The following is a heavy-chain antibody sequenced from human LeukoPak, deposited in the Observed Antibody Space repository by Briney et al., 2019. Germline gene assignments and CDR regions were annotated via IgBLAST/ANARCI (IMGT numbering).Heavy chain of an antibody. CDR3: ARVAYYDSSGYYKSYYYYYMDV. D-gene: IGHD3-22*01. J-gene: IGHJ6*03. Sequence: ASVKVSCKASGYTFTSYDINWVRQATGQGLEWMGWMNPNSGNTGYAQKFQGRVTITRNTSISTAYMELSSLRSDDTAVYYCARVAYYDSSGYYKSYYYYYMDVWGKGTTVTVSS. V-gene: IGHV1-8*03. CDR1: GYTFTSYD. CDR2: MNPNSGNT.